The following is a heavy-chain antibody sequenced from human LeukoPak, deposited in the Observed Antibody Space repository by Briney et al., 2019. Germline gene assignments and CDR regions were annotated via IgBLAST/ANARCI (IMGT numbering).Heavy chain of an antibody. CDR2: ISGTGGTT. D-gene: IGHD3-22*01. CDR1: GFTFSSYV. CDR3: AVIVIITHDAFDI. V-gene: IGHV3-23*01. Sequence: AGGSLRLSCAASGFTFSSYVMSWVRQAPEKGLAWVSAISGTGGTTFYADSVKGRFTISRDNSKNTLYLQMNSLRAEDTAVYYWAVIVIITHDAFDIWGEGTMVTVSS. J-gene: IGHJ3*02.